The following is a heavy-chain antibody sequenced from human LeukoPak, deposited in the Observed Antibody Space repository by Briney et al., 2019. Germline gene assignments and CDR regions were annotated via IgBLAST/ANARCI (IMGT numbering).Heavy chain of an antibody. CDR2: ISGSGGST. CDR1: GFTFSSYA. V-gene: IGHV3-23*01. CDR3: AKGGYKVGATYYYYYMDV. D-gene: IGHD5-24*01. Sequence: GGSLRLSCAASGFTFSSYAMSWVRQAPGKGLEWVSAISGSGGSTYYADSVKGRFTISRDNSKNTLYLQMNSLRAEDTAVYYCAKGGYKVGATYYYYYMDVWGKGTTATVSS. J-gene: IGHJ6*03.